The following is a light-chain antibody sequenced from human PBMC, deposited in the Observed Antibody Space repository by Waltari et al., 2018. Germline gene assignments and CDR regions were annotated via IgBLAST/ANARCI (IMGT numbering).Light chain of an antibody. Sequence: QSALTQPPSVSGAPGPRVTISCTGSGPNIGAGYDVHWYQQFPGTVPKLLLSGNNNRPSGVPDRFSASKTGTSASLAITGLQAEDEADYYCQSYDRSLSVVFGGGTKLTVL. CDR1: GPNIGAGYD. V-gene: IGLV1-40*01. CDR2: GNN. J-gene: IGLJ2*01. CDR3: QSYDRSLSVV.